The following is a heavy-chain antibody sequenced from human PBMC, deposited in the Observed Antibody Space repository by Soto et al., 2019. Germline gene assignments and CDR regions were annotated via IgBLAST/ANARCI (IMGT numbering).Heavy chain of an antibody. CDR2: IWYDGSKK. CDR1: GFTFSSYG. CDR3: ARDGSLGYYYGMDV. J-gene: IGHJ6*02. V-gene: IGHV3-33*01. Sequence: QVQLVESGGGVVQPGRSLRLSCAASGFTFSSYGMHWVRQAPGKGLEWVPVIWYDGSKKYYGDSVKGRFTISRDNSKNTLYLQMDTLRAEDTAVYYCARDGSLGYYYGMDVWGQGTTVTVSS. D-gene: IGHD1-1*01.